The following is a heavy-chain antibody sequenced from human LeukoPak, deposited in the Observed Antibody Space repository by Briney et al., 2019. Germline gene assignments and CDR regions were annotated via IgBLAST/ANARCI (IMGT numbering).Heavy chain of an antibody. D-gene: IGHD6-13*01. CDR3: AREAAGGTTSFDY. Sequence: ASVKVSCKASGYTFTGYYMHWVRQATGQGLGCMGIINPSGGSTSYAQKFQGRVTMTRDKSTRTVYMELSSLSSEDTAVHYCAREAAGGTTSFDYWGQGALVTVSS. V-gene: IGHV1-46*01. CDR2: INPSGGST. J-gene: IGHJ4*02. CDR1: GYTFTGYY.